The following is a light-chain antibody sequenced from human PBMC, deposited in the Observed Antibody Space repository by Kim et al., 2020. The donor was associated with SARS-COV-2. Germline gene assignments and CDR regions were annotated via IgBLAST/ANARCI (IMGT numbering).Light chain of an antibody. J-gene: IGKJ2*01. CDR1: QTIDSNF. V-gene: IGKV3-20*01. CDR2: RAS. Sequence: EIVLTQSPGTLSLSPGEGVTLSCRTSQTIDSNFLAWYQQKPGQPPRLLIYRASSRATGVPDRFRGGGSGTDFTLTIRRLEPEDFAVYFCHHYEKSPHTFGQGTNLE. CDR3: HHYEKSPHT.